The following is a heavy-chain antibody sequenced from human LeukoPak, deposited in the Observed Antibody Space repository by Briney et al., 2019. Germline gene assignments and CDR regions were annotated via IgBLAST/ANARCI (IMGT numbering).Heavy chain of an antibody. CDR2: ISAYNGNT. CDR1: GYTFTSYG. CDR3: AREAATVKTAPYYFDY. D-gene: IGHD4-17*01. J-gene: IGHJ4*02. V-gene: IGHV1-18*01. Sequence: ASVKVSCKASGYTFTSYGISWVRQAPGQGLERMGWISAYNGNTNYAQKLQGRVTMTTDTSTSTAYMELRSLRSDDTAVYYCAREAATVKTAPYYFDYWGQGTLVTVSS.